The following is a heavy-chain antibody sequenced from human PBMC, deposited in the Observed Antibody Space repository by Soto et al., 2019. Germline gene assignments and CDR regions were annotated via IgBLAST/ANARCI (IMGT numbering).Heavy chain of an antibody. V-gene: IGHV5-10-1*01. CDR2: IDPSDSNI. CDR1: GYSFTSYW. D-gene: IGHD2-2*01. J-gene: IGHJ6*02. CDR3: ARYCTSTGCYYNGMDV. Sequence: GESLKISCKGSGYSFTSYWITWVRQMPGKGLEWMGRIDPSDSNINYSPSFQGHVTISADKSISTAYLQWSSLKASDTAMYYCARYCTSTGCYYNGMDVWGQGTRVTVSS.